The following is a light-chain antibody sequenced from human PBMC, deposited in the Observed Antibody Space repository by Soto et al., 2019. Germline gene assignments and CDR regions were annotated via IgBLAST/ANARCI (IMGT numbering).Light chain of an antibody. V-gene: IGKV3-20*01. J-gene: IGKJ1*01. CDR2: GAS. CDR3: QQYGSSPWT. Sequence: EIVLTQSPGTLSLSPGERATLSCRASQSVSSSYLAWYQQRPGQAPRLLIYGASSRATDFPDRFSGSGSGTDFTLTISRLEAEDFAVYYCQQYGSSPWTFGQGTKVEIK. CDR1: QSVSSSY.